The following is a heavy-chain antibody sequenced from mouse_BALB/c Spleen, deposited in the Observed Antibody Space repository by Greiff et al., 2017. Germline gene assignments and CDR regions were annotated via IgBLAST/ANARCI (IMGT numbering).Heavy chain of an antibody. J-gene: IGHJ3*01. D-gene: IGHD1-1*01. CDR2: ISYSGST. Sequence: EVNLVESGPSLVKPSQTLSLTCSVTGDSITSGYWNWSRKFPGNKLEYMGYISYSGSTYYNPSLKSRISITRDTSKNQYYLQLNSVTTEDTATYYCARDVYYVRAGSFAYWGQGTLVTVSA. V-gene: IGHV3-8*02. CDR3: ARDVYYVRAGSFAY. CDR1: GDSITSGY.